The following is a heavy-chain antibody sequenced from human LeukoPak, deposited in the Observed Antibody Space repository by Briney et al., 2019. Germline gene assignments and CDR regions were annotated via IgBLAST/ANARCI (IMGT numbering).Heavy chain of an antibody. CDR2: IYQSETA. V-gene: IGHV4-38-2*02. CDR1: GYSISSGYF. CDR3: AGEDYFDSSGYASWRFDI. D-gene: IGHD3-22*01. J-gene: IGHJ3*02. Sequence: SETLSLTCTVSGYSISSGYFWGWMRQPPGKGLEWIGSIYQSETAHYNPSLKSRVTISVDTSKNQFSLKLTSVTTADTAVYYCAGEDYFDSSGYASWRFDIWGQGTMVTVSS.